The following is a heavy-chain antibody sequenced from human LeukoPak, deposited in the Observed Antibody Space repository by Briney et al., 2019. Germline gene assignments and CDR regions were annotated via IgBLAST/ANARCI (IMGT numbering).Heavy chain of an antibody. CDR1: GYTFTSYA. CDR3: ARRFTPYYYDSSGYFYNWFDP. J-gene: IGHJ5*02. V-gene: IGHV1-3*01. CDR2: INAGNGNT. D-gene: IGHD3-22*01. Sequence: ASVKVSCKASGYTFTSYAMHWVRQAPGQRLEWMGWINAGNGNTKYSQKFQGRVTITRGISASTAYMELSSLRSEDTAVYYCARRFTPYYYDSSGYFYNWFDPWGQGTLVTVSS.